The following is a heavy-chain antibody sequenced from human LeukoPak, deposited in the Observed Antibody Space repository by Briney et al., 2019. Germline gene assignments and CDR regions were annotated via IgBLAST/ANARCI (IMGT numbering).Heavy chain of an antibody. V-gene: IGHV1-18*04. D-gene: IGHD3-9*01. Sequence: ASVKVSCKASGYTFTSYGISWVRQAPGQGLXXXXXXXXXXXNTNYAXXXXXRVXXXXDXSTSTAYMELRSLRSDDTAVYYCARDHLRYFDWLSLPVNWFDPWGQGTLVTVSS. CDR2: XXXXXXNT. J-gene: IGHJ5*02. CDR3: ARDHLRYFDWLSLPVNWFDP. CDR1: GYTFTSYG.